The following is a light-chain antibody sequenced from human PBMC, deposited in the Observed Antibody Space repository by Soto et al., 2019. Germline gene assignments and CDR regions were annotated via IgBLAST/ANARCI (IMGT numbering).Light chain of an antibody. V-gene: IGKV1-5*03. CDR1: QSISDW. J-gene: IGKJ1*01. Sequence: DIQMTQSPSTLSASVGDRVTITCRASQSISDWLAWYQQKPGKAPKFLIYKASNLESWVPSRFSGSGSGTEFTLTISSVQPDDFATYYCQYYDSYSWTFGQGTKVEIK. CDR3: QYYDSYSWT. CDR2: KAS.